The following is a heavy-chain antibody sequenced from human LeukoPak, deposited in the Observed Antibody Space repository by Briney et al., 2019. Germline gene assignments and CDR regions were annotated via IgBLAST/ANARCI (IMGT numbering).Heavy chain of an antibody. CDR2: IKQDGSEK. D-gene: IGHD6-13*01. Sequence: GGSLRLSCAASGFTFSNLWMSWVRQAPGKGLKWVANIKQDGSEKYYVDSVKGRFTISRDNAQNSLYLQMNSLRAEDTAIYYCATSTAAAGTDWGQGTLVAVSS. J-gene: IGHJ4*02. V-gene: IGHV3-7*03. CDR1: GFTFSNLW. CDR3: ATSTAAAGTD.